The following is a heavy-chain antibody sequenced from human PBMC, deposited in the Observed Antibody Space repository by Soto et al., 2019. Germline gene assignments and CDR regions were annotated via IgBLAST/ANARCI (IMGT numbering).Heavy chain of an antibody. CDR3: AKTDLHGANEFDH. CDR1: GYSISNNHW. J-gene: IGHJ4*02. V-gene: IGHV4-28*01. CDR2: IYYSGST. Sequence: QVQLQESGPGLVKPSDTLSLTCDVSGYSISNNHWWGWIRQPPGRGLEWIGYIYYSGSTYYSPYPKNRAAITVDTNNNPFSPRLPSVTAVDPAVNYAAKTDLHGANEFDHWRQGTRVTLS. D-gene: IGHD2-8*01.